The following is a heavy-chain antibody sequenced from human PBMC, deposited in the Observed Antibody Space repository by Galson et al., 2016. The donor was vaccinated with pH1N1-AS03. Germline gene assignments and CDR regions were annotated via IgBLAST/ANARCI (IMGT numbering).Heavy chain of an antibody. Sequence: SVKVPCKASGYSFPTYSFNWVRQAPGQGLEWLGWISAYSGDTHYARKFQGRVTLTTDTSTSTAYMELRSLTSDDTAVYYCARSQYPGTPMGGLDVWGQGTTVTVSS. CDR2: ISAYSGDT. J-gene: IGHJ6*02. CDR3: ARSQYPGTPMGGLDV. V-gene: IGHV1-18*04. D-gene: IGHD2-15*01. CDR1: GYSFPTYS.